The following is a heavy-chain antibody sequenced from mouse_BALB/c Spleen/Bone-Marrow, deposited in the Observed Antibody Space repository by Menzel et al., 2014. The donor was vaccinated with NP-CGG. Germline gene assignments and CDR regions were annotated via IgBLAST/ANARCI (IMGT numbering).Heavy chain of an antibody. D-gene: IGHD1-1*01. CDR2: ISSGSSII. V-gene: IGHV5-17*02. CDR1: GFTFSSFG. Sequence: DVKLVESGGGLVQPGGSRKLSCAASGFTFSSFGMHWVRQAPEKGLEWVAYISSGSSIIYYADTVMGRFTISRDNPKNTLFLQMTSLRSEDTAMYYCARSGSSSGYFDYWGQGTTLTVSS. CDR3: ARSGSSSGYFDY. J-gene: IGHJ2*01.